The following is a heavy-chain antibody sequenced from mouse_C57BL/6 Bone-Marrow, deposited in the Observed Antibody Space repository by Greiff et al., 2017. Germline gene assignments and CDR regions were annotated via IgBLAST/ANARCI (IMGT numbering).Heavy chain of an antibody. J-gene: IGHJ4*01. V-gene: IGHV1-69*01. D-gene: IGHD4-1*02. CDR2: IDPSDSYT. Sequence: QVQLQQPGAELVMPGASVKLSCKASGYTFTSYWMHWVKQRPGQGLEWIGEIDPSDSYTNYNQKFKGESTLTVDKSSSTAYMQLSSLTSEDSAVYYCARTTGGAMDYWGQGTSVTVSS. CDR3: ARTTGGAMDY. CDR1: GYTFTSYW.